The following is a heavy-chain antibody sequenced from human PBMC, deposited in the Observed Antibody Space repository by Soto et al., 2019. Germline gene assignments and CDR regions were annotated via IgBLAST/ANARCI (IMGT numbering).Heavy chain of an antibody. V-gene: IGHV1-69*08. J-gene: IGHJ6*02. CDR3: AREGPVYTLYYYGMDV. Sequence: QVQLVQSGAEVKKPGSSVQVSCKASGGTFSSYTIIWVRPAPGPGLEWMGRIIPILGIANYAQKFQGRVTITADKSTSTAYMELSSLRSEDTAVYYCAREGPVYTLYYYGMDVWGQGTTVTVSS. CDR2: IIPILGIA. CDR1: GGTFSSYT. D-gene: IGHD1-20*01.